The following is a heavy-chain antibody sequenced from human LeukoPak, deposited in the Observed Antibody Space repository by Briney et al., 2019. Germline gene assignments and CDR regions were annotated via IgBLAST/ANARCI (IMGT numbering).Heavy chain of an antibody. V-gene: IGHV3-23*01. CDR1: GFTFSSYA. J-gene: IGHJ3*02. D-gene: IGHD4-17*01. CDR3: AKDLSKSYGDYGTSGAFDI. Sequence: GGSLRLSCAASGFTFSSYAMSWVRQAPGKGLEWVSAISGSGSSTYYADSVKGRFTISRDNSKNTLYLQMNSLRAEDTAVYYCAKDLSKSYGDYGTSGAFDIWGQGTLVTVSS. CDR2: ISGSGSST.